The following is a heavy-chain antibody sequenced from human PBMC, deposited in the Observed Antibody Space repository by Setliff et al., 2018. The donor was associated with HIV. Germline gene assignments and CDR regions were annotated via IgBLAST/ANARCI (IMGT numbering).Heavy chain of an antibody. CDR2: IWHAGNT. CDR3: ARAVNLTFDI. V-gene: IGHV4-38-2*02. Sequence: PSETLSLTCTVSGYSSAGNLAWAWIRQHPKKELEWIGSIWHAGNTLYNPSLKSRVSISLDTSMEEFGLQLSSVTAADTAVYYCARAVNLTFDIWSLGTMVTVSS. CDR1: GYSSAGNLA. J-gene: IGHJ3*02.